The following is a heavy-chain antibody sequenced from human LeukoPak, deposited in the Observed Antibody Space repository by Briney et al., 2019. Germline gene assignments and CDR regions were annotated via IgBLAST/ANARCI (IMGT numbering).Heavy chain of an antibody. D-gene: IGHD2-2*01. Sequence: SETLSLTCAVYGGSFSGYYWSWIRQPPGKGLEWIGEINHSGSTNYNPSLKSRVTISVDTSKNQFSLKLSSVTAADTAVYYCARCYQLLCYWFGPWGQGTLVTVSS. J-gene: IGHJ5*02. V-gene: IGHV4-34*01. CDR1: GGSFSGYY. CDR2: INHSGST. CDR3: ARCYQLLCYWFGP.